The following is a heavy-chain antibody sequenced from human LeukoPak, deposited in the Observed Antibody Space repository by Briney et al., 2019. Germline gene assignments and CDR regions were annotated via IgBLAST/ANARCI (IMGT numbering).Heavy chain of an antibody. CDR1: GFTFSSCG. V-gene: IGHV3-21*01. D-gene: IGHD1-14*01. CDR3: ATETIGRHYDY. J-gene: IGHJ4*02. CDR2: IGPTGTDR. Sequence: PGGSLRLSCAASGFTFSSCGFNSVRQAPGKGLEWVSSIGPTGTDRYYADSVRGRFTISRDNAKNSMYPQMDSLRDEDTAVYYCATETIGRHYDYWGQGTLLTVSS.